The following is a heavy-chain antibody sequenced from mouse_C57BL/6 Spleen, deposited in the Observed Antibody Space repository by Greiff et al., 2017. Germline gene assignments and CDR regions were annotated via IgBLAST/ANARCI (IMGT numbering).Heavy chain of an antibody. CDR2: IDPSDSYT. CDR3: ARTSGSDY. CDR1: GYTFTSYW. J-gene: IGHJ2*01. D-gene: IGHD1-3*01. Sequence: VQLQQPGAELVKPGASVKLSCKASGYTFTSYWMQWVKQRPGQGLEWIGEIDPSDSYTNSNQKFKGKATLTVDTSCSTAYMQLSSLTAEDSAVYYCARTSGSDYWGQGTTLTVSS. V-gene: IGHV1-50*01.